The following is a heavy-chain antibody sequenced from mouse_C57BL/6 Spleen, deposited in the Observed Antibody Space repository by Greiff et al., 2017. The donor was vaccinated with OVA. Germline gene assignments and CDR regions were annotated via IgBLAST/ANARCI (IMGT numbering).Heavy chain of an antibody. D-gene: IGHD1-1*01. CDR2: ISSGSSTI. CDR1: GFTFSDYG. V-gene: IGHV5-17*01. J-gene: IGHJ2*01. Sequence: EVQRVESGGGLVKPGGSLKLSCAASGFTFSDYGMHWVRQAPEKGLEWVAYISSGSSTIYYADTVKGRFTISRDNAKNTLFLQMTSLRSEDTAMYYCARGNYYGSSYKDYWGQGTTLTVSS. CDR3: ARGNYYGSSYKDY.